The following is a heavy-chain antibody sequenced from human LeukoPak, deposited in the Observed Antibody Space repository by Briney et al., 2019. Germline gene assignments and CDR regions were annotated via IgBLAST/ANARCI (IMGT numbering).Heavy chain of an antibody. V-gene: IGHV4-59*01. CDR3: ARGSGNRYYYYGMDV. J-gene: IGHJ6*02. D-gene: IGHD6-19*01. CDR2: IYYSGST. CDR1: GGSISSYY. Sequence: TSETLSLTCTVSGGSISSYYWSWIRQPPGKGLEWIGYIYYSGSTNYNPSLKRRVTISVDTSKNQFSLKLSSVTAADTAVYYCARGSGNRYYYYGMDVWGQGTTVTVSS.